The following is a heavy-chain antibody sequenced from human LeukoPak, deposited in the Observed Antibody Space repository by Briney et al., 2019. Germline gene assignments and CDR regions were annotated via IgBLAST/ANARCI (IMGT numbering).Heavy chain of an antibody. Sequence: GGSLRLSCAASGFTFSSYSMNWVRQAPGKGLEWVSSISSSSSYIYYADPVKGRFTISRDNAKNSLYLQMNSLRAEDTAVYYCAREPEIKYSSGLVSADYWGQGTLVTVSS. V-gene: IGHV3-21*01. CDR1: GFTFSSYS. J-gene: IGHJ4*02. CDR3: AREPEIKYSSGLVSADY. CDR2: ISSSSSYI. D-gene: IGHD6-19*01.